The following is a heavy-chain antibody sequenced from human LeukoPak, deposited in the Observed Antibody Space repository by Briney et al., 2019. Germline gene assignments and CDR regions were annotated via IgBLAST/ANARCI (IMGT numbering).Heavy chain of an antibody. Sequence: ASVKVSCKASGYTFTNYDINWVRQATGQGLEWMGWMNPNSGNTGYAQKFQGRVTMTRNTSISTAYMELNRLKSDDTAVYYCARERPNSSSWYARWFDPWGQGTLVTVSS. V-gene: IGHV1-8*01. CDR3: ARERPNSSSWYARWFDP. J-gene: IGHJ5*02. CDR2: MNPNSGNT. CDR1: GYTFTNYD. D-gene: IGHD6-13*01.